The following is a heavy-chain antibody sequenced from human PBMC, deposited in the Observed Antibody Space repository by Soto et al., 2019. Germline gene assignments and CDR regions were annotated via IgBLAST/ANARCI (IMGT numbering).Heavy chain of an antibody. D-gene: IGHD6-13*01. Sequence: QVQLQESGPGLVKPSETLSLTCTVSGGSISSSYWTWIRQPPGKGLEWIGYIYYSGSTNYNPSLKSRVTISVDTSKNQFSLKLSSVTAADTAVYYCAKAGIDMSGYYFYMDVRAKGTTVTVSS. CDR2: IYYSGST. CDR3: AKAGIDMSGYYFYMDV. CDR1: GGSISSSY. J-gene: IGHJ6*03. V-gene: IGHV4-59*08.